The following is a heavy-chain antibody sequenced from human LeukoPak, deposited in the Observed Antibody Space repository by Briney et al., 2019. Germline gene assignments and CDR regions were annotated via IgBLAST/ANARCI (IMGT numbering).Heavy chain of an antibody. CDR1: GGSISSYY. Sequence: PSETLSLTCSVSGGSISSYYWSWIRQPPGKGLKWLGYIYYSGSTNYNPSLKSRVTISVDTSKNKFSLKLSSVTAADTAVYYCARVYYSSSYDYWYFDLWGRGTLVTVSS. J-gene: IGHJ2*01. V-gene: IGHV4-59*01. CDR3: ARVYYSSSYDYWYFDL. CDR2: IYYSGST. D-gene: IGHD6-13*01.